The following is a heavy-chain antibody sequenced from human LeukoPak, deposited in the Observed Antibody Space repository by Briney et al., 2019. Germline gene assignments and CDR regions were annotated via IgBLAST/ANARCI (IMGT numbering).Heavy chain of an antibody. D-gene: IGHD3-3*01. V-gene: IGHV1-2*02. J-gene: IGHJ4*02. CDR1: GYTFTGYY. Sequence: ASVTVSCKASGYTFTGYYMHWVRQAPGQGLEWMGWINPNSGGTNYAQKFQGRVTMTRDTSISTAYMELSRLRSDDTAVYYCARSTYYDFWSGYYGRFDYWGQGTLVTVSS. CDR3: ARSTYYDFWSGYYGRFDY. CDR2: INPNSGGT.